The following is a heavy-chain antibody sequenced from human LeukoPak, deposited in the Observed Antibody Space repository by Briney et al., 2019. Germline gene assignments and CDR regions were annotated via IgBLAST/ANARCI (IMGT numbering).Heavy chain of an antibody. V-gene: IGHV1-18*04. D-gene: IGHD6-6*01. CDR3: ARNLAARHNWFDP. CDR1: GYTFTGYY. Sequence: ASVKVSCKASGYTFTGYYMHWVRQAPGQGLEWMGWISAYNGNTNYAQKLQGRVTMTTDTSTSTAYMELRSLRSDDTAVYYCARNLAARHNWFDPWGQGTLVTVSS. J-gene: IGHJ5*02. CDR2: ISAYNGNT.